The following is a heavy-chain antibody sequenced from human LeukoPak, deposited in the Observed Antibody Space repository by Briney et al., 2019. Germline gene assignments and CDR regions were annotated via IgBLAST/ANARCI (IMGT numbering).Heavy chain of an antibody. V-gene: IGHV3-30*03. CDR2: SAHDEVGK. J-gene: IGHJ6*02. CDR3: ARGGSGYGDYYYFYAMDV. CDR1: GSTFSDYA. D-gene: IGHD3-22*01. Sequence: QSGGSLRLSCVGSGSTFSDYAIHWVRQAPGKGLEWVAVSAHDEVGKQFADSVKGRFTLSRDNAKNSLYLQMNSLRDEDTAVYYCARGGSGYGDYYYFYAMDVWGQGTTVTVSS.